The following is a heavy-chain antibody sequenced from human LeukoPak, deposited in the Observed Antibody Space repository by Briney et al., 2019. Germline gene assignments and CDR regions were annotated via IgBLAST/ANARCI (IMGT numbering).Heavy chain of an antibody. CDR2: ISGSGGST. V-gene: IGHV3-23*01. Sequence: GGSLRLSCAASGFTFSDYYMSWIRQAPGKGLEWVSAISGSGGSTYYADSVKGRFTISRDNSKNTLYLQMNSLRAEDTAVYYCAKDPPPVSGSGSYNWFDPWGQGTLVTVSS. CDR3: AKDPPPVSGSGSYNWFDP. CDR1: GFTFSDYY. J-gene: IGHJ5*02. D-gene: IGHD3-10*01.